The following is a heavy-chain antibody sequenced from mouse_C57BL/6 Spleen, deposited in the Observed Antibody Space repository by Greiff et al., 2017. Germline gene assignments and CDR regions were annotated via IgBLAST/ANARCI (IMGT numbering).Heavy chain of an antibody. J-gene: IGHJ2*01. Sequence: VQLKESGPGMVKPSQSLSLTCTVTGYSITSGYDWHWLRHFPGNKLEWMGYISYSGSPNYNPSLKSRISISLATSKNHFFLKVMSVTTEDKTTYYSGGCGWDGDYFDYWGQGTTLTVSA. D-gene: IGHD4-1*01. CDR3: GGCGWDGDYFDY. V-gene: IGHV3-1*01. CDR1: GYSITSGYD. CDR2: ISYSGSP.